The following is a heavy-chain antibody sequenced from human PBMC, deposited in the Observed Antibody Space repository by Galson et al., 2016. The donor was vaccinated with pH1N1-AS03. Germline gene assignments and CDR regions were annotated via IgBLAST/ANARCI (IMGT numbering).Heavy chain of an antibody. CDR2: IYPGDSDT. D-gene: IGHD6-13*01. Sequence: QSGAEVTKPGESLKISCKGSGYSFARYWIGWVRQMPGKGLERMGVIYPGDSDTRYSPSFQGLVTISVDKTFNTAYLQWGSLEASDTAMYYCARDAGTDYFDHWGQGTLVTVPS. V-gene: IGHV5-51*01. CDR3: ARDAGTDYFDH. CDR1: GYSFARYW. J-gene: IGHJ4*02.